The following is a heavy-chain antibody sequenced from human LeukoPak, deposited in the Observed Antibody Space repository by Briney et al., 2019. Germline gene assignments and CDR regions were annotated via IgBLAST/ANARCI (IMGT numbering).Heavy chain of an antibody. V-gene: IGHV3-7*01. CDR3: AREYYDFWSGQKGAFDI. CDR1: GFTFSSYW. D-gene: IGHD3-3*01. Sequence: GGSLRLSCAASGFTFSSYWMSWVRQAPGKGLEWVANIKQDGSEKYYVDSVKGRFTISRDNAKNSLYLQMNSLRAEDTAVYYCAREYYDFWSGQKGAFDIWGQGTMVTVSS. CDR2: IKQDGSEK. J-gene: IGHJ3*02.